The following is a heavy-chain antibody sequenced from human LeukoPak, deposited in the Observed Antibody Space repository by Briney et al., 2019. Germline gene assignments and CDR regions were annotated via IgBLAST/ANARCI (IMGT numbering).Heavy chain of an antibody. CDR3: ARDKYYYDSSGYYFNYYYYGMDV. J-gene: IGHJ6*02. D-gene: IGHD3-22*01. CDR2: INPNSGGT. CDR1: GYTFTGYY. Sequence: ASVKVSCKASGYTFTGYYMHWVRQAPGQGLEWMGWINPNSGGTNYAQKFQGRVTMTRDTSISTAYMELSRLRSDDTAVYYCARDKYYYDSSGYYFNYYYYGMDVWGQGTTVTVSS. V-gene: IGHV1-2*02.